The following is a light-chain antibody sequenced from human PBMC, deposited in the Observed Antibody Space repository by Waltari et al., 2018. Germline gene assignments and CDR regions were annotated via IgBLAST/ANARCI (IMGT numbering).Light chain of an antibody. J-gene: IGKJ4*01. Sequence: EIVLTQSPGTLSLSTGESATLSCRTSESTSRSSLAWYQQKPGKAPRLLIYGASTRATGIPDRFSGSGSGTDFTLTISRLEPEDVAVYYCQQYGSLFGGGTKVEIK. CDR1: ESTSRSS. V-gene: IGKV3-20*01. CDR3: QQYGSL. CDR2: GAS.